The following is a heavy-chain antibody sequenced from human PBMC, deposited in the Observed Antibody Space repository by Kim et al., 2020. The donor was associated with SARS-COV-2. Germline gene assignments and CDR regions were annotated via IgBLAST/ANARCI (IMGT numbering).Heavy chain of an antibody. CDR3: AKRADSNCGYVADY. J-gene: IGHJ4*02. D-gene: IGHD5-12*01. CDR1: GFSFSGYG. V-gene: IGHV3-23*01. CDR2: ISPGGDTT. Sequence: GGSLRLSCAASGFSFSGYGMSWVRQAPGKGLEWVSGISPGGDTTYYADSVKGRFPISRDNSKNTLFLQMKSLRAEDTAVYYCAKRADSNCGYVADYWGQGIPVTVSS.